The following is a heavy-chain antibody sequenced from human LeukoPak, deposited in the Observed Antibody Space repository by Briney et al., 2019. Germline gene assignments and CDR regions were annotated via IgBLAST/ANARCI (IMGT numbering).Heavy chain of an antibody. V-gene: IGHV1-2*06. D-gene: IGHD3-10*01. CDR3: ARALDYYGSGSYTDY. J-gene: IGHJ4*02. CDR2: INPNSGGT. CDR1: GYTFTGYY. Sequence: ASVKVSCKASGYTFTGYYMHWVRQAPGQGLEWMGRINPNSGGTNYAQKFQGRVTMTRDTSISTAYMELSRLRSDDTAVYYCARALDYYGSGSYTDYWGQGTLVTVSS.